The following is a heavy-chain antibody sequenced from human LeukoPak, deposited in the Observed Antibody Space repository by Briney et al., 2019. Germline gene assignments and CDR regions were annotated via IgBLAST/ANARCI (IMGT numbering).Heavy chain of an antibody. Sequence: WIRQAPGKGLEWVSFIRRQAYGGTTEYAASVKGRFSISRDDSKNIAYLQMNSLKTEDTAVYYCTRMNSNYYYGMDVWGQGTTVTVSS. CDR3: TRMNSNYYYGMDV. J-gene: IGHJ6*02. CDR2: IRRQAYGGTT. D-gene: IGHD2/OR15-2a*01. V-gene: IGHV3-49*02.